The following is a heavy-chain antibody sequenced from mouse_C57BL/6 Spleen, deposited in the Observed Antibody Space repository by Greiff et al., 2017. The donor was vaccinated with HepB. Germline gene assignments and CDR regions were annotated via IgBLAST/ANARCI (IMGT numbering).Heavy chain of an antibody. CDR1: GFTFSSYA. D-gene: IGHD3-2*02. CDR2: ISDGGSYT. V-gene: IGHV5-4*03. Sequence: EVKLVESGGGLVKPGGSLKLYCAASGFTFSSYAMSWVRQTPEKRLEWVATISDGGSYTYYPDNVKGRFTISRDNAKNNLYLQMSHLKSEDTAMYYCARGDSSGYAHFDYWGQGTTLTVSS. CDR3: ARGDSSGYAHFDY. J-gene: IGHJ2*01.